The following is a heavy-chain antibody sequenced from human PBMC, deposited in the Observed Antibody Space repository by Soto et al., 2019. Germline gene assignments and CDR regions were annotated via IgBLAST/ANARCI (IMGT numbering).Heavy chain of an antibody. Sequence: SVKVSCKASGGTFSSYAISWVRQAPGQGLEWMGGIIPIFGTANYAQKFQGRVTITADESTSTAYMELSSLRSEDMAVYYCAESPRGVGATTFDYWGQGTLVTVSS. CDR1: GGTFSSYA. V-gene: IGHV1-69*13. J-gene: IGHJ4*02. D-gene: IGHD1-26*01. CDR3: AESPRGVGATTFDY. CDR2: IIPIFGTA.